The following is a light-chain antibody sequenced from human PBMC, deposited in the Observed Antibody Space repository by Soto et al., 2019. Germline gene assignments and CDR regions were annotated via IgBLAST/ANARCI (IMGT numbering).Light chain of an antibody. CDR1: QSVSSSS. Sequence: DIVLTQSPGSLSLSPGERATLSCRASQSVSSSSLAWYQQKPGQAPRLLIYGASSRATGIPDRFSGSGSGTDFTLTISRLEPEDFAVYYCQQYGSSSWTFGQGTKVDI. CDR3: QQYGSSSWT. J-gene: IGKJ1*01. V-gene: IGKV3-20*01. CDR2: GAS.